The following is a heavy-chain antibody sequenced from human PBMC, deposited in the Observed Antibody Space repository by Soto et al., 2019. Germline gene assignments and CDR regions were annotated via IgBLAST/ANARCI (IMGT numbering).Heavy chain of an antibody. Sequence: EVQLVETGGGLIQPGGSLRLSCAASGFIVSRSYMSWVRQAPGKGLEWVSGIYTGATASYADSVKGRFTISRDNSENTVSLQMNSLRVEDTAVYYCGRLGTYYDSWSCLYGLDVWGLGTTVTVSS. D-gene: IGHD3-3*01. CDR2: IYTGATA. CDR3: GRLGTYYDSWSCLYGLDV. V-gene: IGHV3-53*02. CDR1: GFIVSRSY. J-gene: IGHJ6*02.